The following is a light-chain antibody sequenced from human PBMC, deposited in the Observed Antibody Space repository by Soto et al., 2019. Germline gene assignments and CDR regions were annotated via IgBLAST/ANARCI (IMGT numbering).Light chain of an antibody. CDR1: QGISSY. V-gene: IGKV1-9*01. Sequence: DIQLTQSPSFLSASVGDRVTITCRASQGISSYLAWYQQKPGKAPKLLIYPASTLQSGVPSRFSGSGAGTEFTLTISSLQPEDFATYYCQQLNSYLPITFGQGTRLEIK. CDR3: QQLNSYLPIT. J-gene: IGKJ5*01. CDR2: PAS.